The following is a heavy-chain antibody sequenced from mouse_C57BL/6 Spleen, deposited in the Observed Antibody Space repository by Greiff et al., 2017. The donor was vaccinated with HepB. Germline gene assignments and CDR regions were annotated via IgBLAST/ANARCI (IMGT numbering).Heavy chain of an antibody. CDR2: IWTGGGT. V-gene: IGHV2-9-1*01. CDR3: ARGTTVVAPLAMDY. Sequence: VHLVESGPGLVAPSQSLSITCTVSGFSLTSYAISWVRQPPGKGLEWLGVIWTGGGTNYNSALKSRLSISKDNSKSQVFLKMNSLQTDDTARYYCARGTTVVAPLAMDYWGQGTSVTVSS. J-gene: IGHJ4*01. D-gene: IGHD1-1*01. CDR1: GFSLTSYA.